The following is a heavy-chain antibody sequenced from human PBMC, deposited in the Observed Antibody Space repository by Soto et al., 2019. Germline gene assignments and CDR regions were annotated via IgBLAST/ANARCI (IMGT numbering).Heavy chain of an antibody. CDR1: GGSISSYY. CDR3: ARARPYYYGSGSSLNWFDP. J-gene: IGHJ5*02. D-gene: IGHD3-10*01. Sequence: SETLSLTCTVSGGSISSYYWSWIRQPPGKGLEWIGYIYYSGSTNYNPSLKSRVTISVDTSKNQFSLKLSSVTAADTAVYYCARARPYYYGSGSSLNWFDPWGQGTLVTVSS. CDR2: IYYSGST. V-gene: IGHV4-59*01.